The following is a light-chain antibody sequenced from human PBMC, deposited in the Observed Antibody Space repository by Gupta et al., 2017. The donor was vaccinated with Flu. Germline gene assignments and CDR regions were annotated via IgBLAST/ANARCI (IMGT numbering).Light chain of an antibody. CDR2: RAS. CDR1: QSINTN. Sequence: EIVMTQSPATLSVSPGERATLSCRASQSINTNLAWFQQKAGQPPRLLIFRASTRAAGTPARFSGSGSGTEFTLTITSLQSEDFAVYYCQQYNSWPPFTFGQGTKLESK. J-gene: IGKJ2*01. CDR3: QQYNSWPPFT. V-gene: IGKV3-15*01.